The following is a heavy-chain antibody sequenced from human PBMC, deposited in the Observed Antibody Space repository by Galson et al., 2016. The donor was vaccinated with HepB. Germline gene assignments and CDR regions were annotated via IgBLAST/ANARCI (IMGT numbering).Heavy chain of an antibody. J-gene: IGHJ6*02. V-gene: IGHV3-53*05. CDR3: VRDHSGYPYYYGMDV. CDR1: GLSVSTIY. CDR2: IQSDETT. Sequence: SLRLSCAASGLSVSTIYMSWVRQAPGKGLEWVSKIQSDETTSYADAVKGRFTISSDNSNNTLYLQMDSLRVEDTADYYCVRDHSGYPYYYGMDVWGHGATVSVYS. D-gene: IGHD5-12*01.